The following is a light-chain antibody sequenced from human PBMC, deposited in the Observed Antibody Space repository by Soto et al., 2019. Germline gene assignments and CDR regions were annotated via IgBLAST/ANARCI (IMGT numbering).Light chain of an antibody. CDR3: QQYSRAPLT. V-gene: IGKV3-11*01. CDR1: QSVDSY. J-gene: IGKJ1*01. Sequence: EIVLTQSPATLSLSPGERATLSCRASQSVDSYLAWYQQKPGQSPRLLIYDTSYRVTGIPARFSGSGSGTDFTLTISRLEAEDFAVYYCQQYSRAPLTFGQGTKVDIK. CDR2: DTS.